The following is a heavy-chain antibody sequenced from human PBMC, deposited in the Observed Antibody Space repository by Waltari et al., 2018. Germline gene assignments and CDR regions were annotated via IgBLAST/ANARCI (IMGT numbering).Heavy chain of an antibody. CDR2: INAGNGNT. D-gene: IGHD6-13*01. V-gene: IGHV1-3*01. CDR1: GYTSTSYA. J-gene: IGHJ4*02. CDR3: ARGSSSWYGGWFDY. Sequence: QVQLVQSGAEVKKPGASVKVSCKASGYTSTSYAMHWVRQAPGQRLEWMGWINAGNGNTKYSQKFQGRVTITRDTSASTAYMELSSLRSEDTAVYYCARGSSSWYGGWFDYWGQGTLVTVSS.